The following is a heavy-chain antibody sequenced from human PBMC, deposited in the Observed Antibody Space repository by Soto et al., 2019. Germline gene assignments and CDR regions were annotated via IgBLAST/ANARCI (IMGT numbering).Heavy chain of an antibody. CDR3: VRDRLNWFDP. CDR2: IYTTGST. J-gene: IGHJ5*02. V-gene: IGHV4-4*07. Sequence: QVHLQESGPGLVKPSETLSLTCNVSGASINVYYWSWLRQSAGKGLEWIGRIYTTGSTNYNPSLKSRFTISVDLSKNHLSLRLTSVTAADTAVYYCVRDRLNWFDPWGQGTLVTVSS. CDR1: GASINVYY.